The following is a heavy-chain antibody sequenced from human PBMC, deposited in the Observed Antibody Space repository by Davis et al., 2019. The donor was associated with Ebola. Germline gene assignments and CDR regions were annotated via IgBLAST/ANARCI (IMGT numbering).Heavy chain of an antibody. CDR3: ARDWQQLGTGLDY. J-gene: IGHJ4*02. D-gene: IGHD6-13*01. CDR1: GFTFSSYS. CDR2: ISSSSSYI. Sequence: GGSLRLSCAASGFTFSSYSMNWVRQAPGKGLEWVSSISSSSSYIYYADSVKGRFTISRDNAKNSLYLQMNSLRAEDTAVYYCARDWQQLGTGLDYWGQGTLVTVSS. V-gene: IGHV3-21*01.